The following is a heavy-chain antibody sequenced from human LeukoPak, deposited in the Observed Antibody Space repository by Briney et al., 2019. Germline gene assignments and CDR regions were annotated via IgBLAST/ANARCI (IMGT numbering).Heavy chain of an antibody. D-gene: IGHD6-13*01. CDR1: GFTFSSNY. J-gene: IGHJ4*02. Sequence: GGSLRLSCAASGFTFSSNYMSCLRQAPGKGLEWVSVIYSGGSTYYADSVKCRFTISRHNSKNTLYLQMNSLRAEDMAVYYCARSYRRSWYLIWFDYWGQGTLVTVSS. CDR2: IYSGGST. CDR3: ARSYRRSWYLIWFDY. V-gene: IGHV3-53*04.